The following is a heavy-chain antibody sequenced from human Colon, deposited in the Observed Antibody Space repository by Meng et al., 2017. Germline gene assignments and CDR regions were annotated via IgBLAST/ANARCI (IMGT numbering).Heavy chain of an antibody. J-gene: IGHJ3*02. CDR1: GFTFSSYE. D-gene: IGHD3-10*01. CDR2: ISGSGSTI. V-gene: IGHV3-48*03. Sequence: GGSLRLSCAASGFTFSSYEMNWVRQAPGKGLEWVSYISGSGSTIYYTDSVKGRFTISRDNAKNSLFLYMNSLRAEDTAVYYCARFYYGSDSSFIRTNDAFDIWGQGTMVTVSS. CDR3: ARFYYGSDSSFIRTNDAFDI.